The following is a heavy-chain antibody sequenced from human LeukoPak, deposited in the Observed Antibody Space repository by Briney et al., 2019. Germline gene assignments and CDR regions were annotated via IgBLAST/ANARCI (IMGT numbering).Heavy chain of an antibody. CDR2: ISAYNGNT. V-gene: IGHV1-18*01. D-gene: IGHD3-22*01. CDR3: ARVRYADYYDSSGYGGWFDP. Sequence: ASVKVSCTASGYTFTSYGISWVRQAPGQGLEWMGWISAYNGNTNYAQKLQGRVTMTTDTSTSTAYMELRSLRSDDTAVYYCARVRYADYYDSSGYGGWFDPWGQGTLVTVSS. J-gene: IGHJ5*02. CDR1: GYTFTSYG.